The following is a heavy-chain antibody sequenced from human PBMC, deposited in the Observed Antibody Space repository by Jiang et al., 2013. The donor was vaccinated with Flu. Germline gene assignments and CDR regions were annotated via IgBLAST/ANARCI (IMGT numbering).Heavy chain of an antibody. V-gene: IGHV4-39*01. D-gene: IGHD2-21*01. CDR2: IYYSGST. J-gene: IGHJ4*02. Sequence: GPGLVKPSETLSLTCTVSGGSISSSSYYWGWIRQPPGKGLEWIGSIYYSGSTYYNPSLKSRVTISVDTSKNQFSLKLSSVTAADTAVYYCARSRAGLLPYFDYWGQGTLVTVSS. CDR1: GGSISSSSYY. CDR3: ARSRAGLLPYFDY.